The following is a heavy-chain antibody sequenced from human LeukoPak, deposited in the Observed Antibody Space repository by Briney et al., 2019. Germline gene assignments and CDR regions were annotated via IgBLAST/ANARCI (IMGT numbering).Heavy chain of an antibody. CDR1: GGSISSYY. CDR2: IYYSGST. Sequence: SETLSLTCTVSGGSISSYYWSWIRQPPGKGLEWIGYIYYSGSTNYNPSLKSRVTISVDTSKNQFSLKLSSVTAADTAVYYCASSYCSSTSCSGYYYMDVWGKGTTVTVSS. CDR3: ASSYCSSTSCSGYYYMDV. D-gene: IGHD2-2*01. J-gene: IGHJ6*03. V-gene: IGHV4-59*01.